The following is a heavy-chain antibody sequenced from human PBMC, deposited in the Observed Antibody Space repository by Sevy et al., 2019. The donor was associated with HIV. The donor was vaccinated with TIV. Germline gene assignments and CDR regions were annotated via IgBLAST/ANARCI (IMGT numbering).Heavy chain of an antibody. CDR1: GGSISSYY. Sequence: SETLSLTCTVSGGSISSYYWSWIRQPAGKGLEGIGRIYTSGSTNYNPSLKSRVTMSVDTSKNQFSLKLSSVTAADTAVYYCARGPPLGALSAVVTRYFDLWGRGTLVTVSS. CDR2: IYTSGST. CDR3: ARGPPLGALSAVVTRYFDL. J-gene: IGHJ2*01. V-gene: IGHV4-4*07. D-gene: IGHD2-21*02.